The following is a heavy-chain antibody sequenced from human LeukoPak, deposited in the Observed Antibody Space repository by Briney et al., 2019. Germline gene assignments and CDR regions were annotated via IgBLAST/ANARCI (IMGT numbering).Heavy chain of an antibody. CDR2: IRYDGSNK. CDR1: GFTFSSYS. Sequence: GGPLRLSCAASGFTFSSYSMNWVRQAPGKGLEWVAFIRYDGSNKYYADSVKGRFTISRDNSKNTLYLQMKSLRAEDTAVYYCAKGGGYEAQYYYYYLDVWGKGTTVTISS. D-gene: IGHD5-12*01. CDR3: AKGGGYEAQYYYYYLDV. J-gene: IGHJ6*03. V-gene: IGHV3-30*02.